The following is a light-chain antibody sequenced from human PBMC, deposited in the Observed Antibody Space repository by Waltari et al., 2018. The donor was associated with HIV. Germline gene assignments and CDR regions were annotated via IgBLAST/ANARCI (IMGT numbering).Light chain of an antibody. V-gene: IGLV3-1*01. CDR1: QMGEKY. CDR3: QAWDRTTGV. J-gene: IGLJ1*01. CDR2: QDK. Sequence: SFELTQPPSLSVSPGQTDNLSSSGEQMGEKYVSWYQQKSGQSSVVVIFQDKRRPSGISERFSGSNSGNTATLTISGTQPIDEADYYCQAWDRTTGVFGTGTKLTVL.